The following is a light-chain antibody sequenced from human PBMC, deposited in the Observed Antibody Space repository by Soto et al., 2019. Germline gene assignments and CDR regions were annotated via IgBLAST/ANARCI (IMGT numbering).Light chain of an antibody. J-gene: IGLJ3*02. CDR1: SSDVGSYNL. V-gene: IGLV2-23*02. Sequence: QSALTQPASVSGSPGQSITISCTGTSSDVGSYNLVSWYQQHPGKAPKFMMYEVSKRPSGVSDRFSGSKSGNTASLTISGLQAEDEADYYCCSYGGSRNGVFGGGTKVTVL. CDR2: EVS. CDR3: CSYGGSRNGV.